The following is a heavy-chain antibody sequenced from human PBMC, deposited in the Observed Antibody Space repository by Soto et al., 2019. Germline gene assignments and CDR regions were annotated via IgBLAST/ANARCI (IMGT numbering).Heavy chain of an antibody. J-gene: IGHJ5*02. CDR3: ARGSIAYYYDSSAPAGRCWFDP. D-gene: IGHD3-22*01. CDR1: GGSFSGYY. Sequence: PSETLSLTCAVYGGSFSGYYWSWIRQPPGKGLEWIGEINHSGSTNYNPSLKSRDTISVDTSKNQFSLKLSSVTAADTAVYYCARGSIAYYYDSSAPAGRCWFDPWGQGTLVTVSS. V-gene: IGHV4-34*01. CDR2: INHSGST.